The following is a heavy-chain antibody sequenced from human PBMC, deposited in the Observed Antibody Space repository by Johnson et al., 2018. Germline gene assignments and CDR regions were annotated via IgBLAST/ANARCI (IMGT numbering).Heavy chain of an antibody. Sequence: QVQLQESGPGLVKSSDTXSLTCTVSGGSMSTYYWSWIRQPPGKGLEWIGYIFYGGSSKHNPSLTSRAFISVDTGKDQFSLKLSAVTGADTAMYYCARASVDTAMVGAFDIWGQGTMVAVSS. CDR2: IFYGGSS. V-gene: IGHV4-59*07. CDR1: GGSMSTYY. J-gene: IGHJ3*02. CDR3: ARASVDTAMVGAFDI. D-gene: IGHD5-18*01.